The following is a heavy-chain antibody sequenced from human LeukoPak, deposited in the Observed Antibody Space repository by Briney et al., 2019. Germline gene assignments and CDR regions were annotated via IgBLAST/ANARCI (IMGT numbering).Heavy chain of an antibody. CDR2: ILYSGTT. Sequence: SETLSLTCTVSGASIRSSSYYWAWVRQPPGKGLEWIGSILYSGTTFYNPSLKGRVAISVDTSKNQFSLNLRSVIAADTAVYYCARREIVATIDSWGQGTLVTVSS. J-gene: IGHJ4*02. CDR3: ARREIVATIDS. D-gene: IGHD5-12*01. CDR1: GASIRSSSYY. V-gene: IGHV4-39*01.